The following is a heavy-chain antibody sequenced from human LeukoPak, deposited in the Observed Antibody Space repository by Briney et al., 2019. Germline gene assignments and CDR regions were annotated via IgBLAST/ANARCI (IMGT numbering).Heavy chain of an antibody. CDR1: GFTFSSYG. CDR3: ARELGDSSGNY. D-gene: IGHD3-22*01. Sequence: GGSLRLSCAASGFTFSSYGMHWVRQAPGKGLEWVAVIWYDGSNKYYADSVKGRYTISRDNSKNTLYLQMNSLRAEDTAVYYCARELGDSSGNYWGQGTLVTVSS. J-gene: IGHJ4*02. CDR2: IWYDGSNK. V-gene: IGHV3-33*01.